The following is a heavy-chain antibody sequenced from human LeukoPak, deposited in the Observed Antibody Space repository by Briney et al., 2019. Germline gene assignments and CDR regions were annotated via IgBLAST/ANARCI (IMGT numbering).Heavy chain of an antibody. D-gene: IGHD3-16*01. CDR3: AKGDYVLYYFDY. Sequence: GGSLRLSCAASGFTFSSYGMHWVRQAPGKGLEWVAVISYDGSNKYYADSVKGRFTISRDNSKNTLYLQMNSLRAEDTAVYYCAKGDYVLYYFDYWGQGTLVTVSS. J-gene: IGHJ4*02. CDR1: GFTFSSYG. CDR2: ISYDGSNK. V-gene: IGHV3-30*18.